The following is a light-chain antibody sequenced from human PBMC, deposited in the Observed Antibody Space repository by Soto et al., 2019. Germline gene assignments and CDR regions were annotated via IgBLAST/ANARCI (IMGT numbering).Light chain of an antibody. V-gene: IGLV2-14*03. Sequence: QSVLTQPASVSGSPGQSITISCTGTSSDVGDNNYVSWYQQHPGKAPKLLIYDVSKWPSGVSNRFSGSKSGNTASLTISGLQAEDEADYYCGSSTSSSVIFGGGTKLTVL. CDR3: GSSTSSSVI. CDR2: DVS. J-gene: IGLJ2*01. CDR1: SSDVGDNNY.